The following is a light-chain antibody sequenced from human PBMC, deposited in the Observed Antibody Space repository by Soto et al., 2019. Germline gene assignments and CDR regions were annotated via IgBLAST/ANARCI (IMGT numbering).Light chain of an antibody. V-gene: IGKV3-15*01. CDR2: GAF. J-gene: IGKJ2*01. CDR3: QQYNNWPYT. Sequence: EIVMTQSPATLSVSPGERGTLSCRASQSVSSNLAWYQQKPGQAPRLFIYGAFTRATGIPARFSGSGSGTEFTLTISSLQSEDFAVYYCQQYNNWPYTFGQGTKVDIK. CDR1: QSVSSN.